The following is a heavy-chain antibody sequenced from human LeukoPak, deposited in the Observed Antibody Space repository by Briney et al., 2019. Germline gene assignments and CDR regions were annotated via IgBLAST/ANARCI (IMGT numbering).Heavy chain of an antibody. CDR1: GFTFSSYA. D-gene: IGHD2-2*02. CDR2: ISSSGGTT. V-gene: IGHV3-23*01. Sequence: GGSLRLSCAASGFTFSSYAMSWVRQAPGKGLEWVSAISSSGGTTYYADSVKGRFTISRDNSKNTLHLQMISLRAEDTAVYYCAKGDQPLLYGGAFDSWGQGTLVTVSS. J-gene: IGHJ4*02. CDR3: AKGDQPLLYGGAFDS.